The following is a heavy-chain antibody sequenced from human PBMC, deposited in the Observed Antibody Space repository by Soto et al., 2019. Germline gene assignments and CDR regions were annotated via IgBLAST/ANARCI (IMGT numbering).Heavy chain of an antibody. Sequence: PGGSLRLSCAASGFTFSSYSMNWVRQAPGKGLEWVSSISSSSYIYYADSVKGRFTISRDNAKNSLYLQMNSLRAEDTAVYYCAREVAVAAYYYYGMDVWGQGTTVTVSS. CDR3: AREVAVAAYYYYGMDV. D-gene: IGHD6-19*01. CDR2: ISSSSYI. V-gene: IGHV3-21*01. CDR1: GFTFSSYS. J-gene: IGHJ6*02.